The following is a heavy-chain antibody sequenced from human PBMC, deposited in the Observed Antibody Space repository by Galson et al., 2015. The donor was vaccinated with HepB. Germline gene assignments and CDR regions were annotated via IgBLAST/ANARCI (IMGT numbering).Heavy chain of an antibody. J-gene: IGHJ6*02. V-gene: IGHV3-48*01. CDR3: ARDCMGSSWYQEVYYYYGMDV. CDR1: GFTFSSYS. CDR2: ISSSSSTI. Sequence: SLRLSCAASGFTFSSYSMNWVRQAPGKGLEWVSYISSSSSTIYYADSVKGRFTISRDNAKNSLYLQMNSLRAEDTAVYYCARDCMGSSWYQEVYYYYGMDVWGQGTTVTVSS. D-gene: IGHD6-13*01.